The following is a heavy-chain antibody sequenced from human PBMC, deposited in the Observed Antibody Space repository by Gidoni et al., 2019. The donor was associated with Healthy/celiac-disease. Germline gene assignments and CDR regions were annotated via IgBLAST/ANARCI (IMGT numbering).Heavy chain of an antibody. CDR2: ISGSGGST. CDR1: GFTFSSYA. D-gene: IGHD2-21*02. Sequence: EVQLLVSGGGLVQPVGSLRLSCAASGFTFSSYAMSWVRQAPGKGLEWVSAISGSGGSTYYADSVKGRFTISRDNSKNTLYLQMNSLRAEDTAVYYCATSGERTVVTPIDCWGQGTLDTVSS. J-gene: IGHJ4*02. CDR3: ATSGERTVVTPIDC. V-gene: IGHV3-23*01.